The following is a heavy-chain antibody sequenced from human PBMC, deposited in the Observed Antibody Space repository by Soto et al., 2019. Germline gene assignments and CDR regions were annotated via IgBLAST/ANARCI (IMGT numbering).Heavy chain of an antibody. CDR2: ISAYNGNT. V-gene: IGHV1-18*01. CDR1: GYTFTSYG. J-gene: IGHJ6*02. D-gene: IGHD1-1*01. Sequence: ASVKVSCKASGYTFTSYGISWVRQAPGQGLEWMGWISAYNGNTNYAQKLQGRVTMTRNTSISTAYMELSSLRSEDTAVYYCARDPNEIGNYGMDVWGQGTAVTVSS. CDR3: ARDPNEIGNYGMDV.